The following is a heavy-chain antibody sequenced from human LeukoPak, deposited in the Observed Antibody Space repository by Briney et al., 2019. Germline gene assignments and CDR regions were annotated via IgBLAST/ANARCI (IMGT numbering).Heavy chain of an antibody. CDR1: GYTFTGYY. CDR2: INPNSGGT. CDR3: AREGYSSSYPDY. Sequence: GASAKVSCKASGYTFTGYYMHWVRQAPGQGLEWMGRINPNSGGTNYAQKFQGRVTMTRDTSISTAYMELSRLRSDDTAVYYCAREGYSSSYPDYWGQGTLVTVSS. V-gene: IGHV1-2*06. J-gene: IGHJ4*02. D-gene: IGHD6-6*01.